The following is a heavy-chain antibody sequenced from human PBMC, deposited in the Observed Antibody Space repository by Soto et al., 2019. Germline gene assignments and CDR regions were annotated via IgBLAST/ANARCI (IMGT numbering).Heavy chain of an antibody. V-gene: IGHV3-23*01. J-gene: IGHJ4*02. CDR3: ARTIVVLSAAKVGVPGY. CDR1: GFTLSTYA. D-gene: IGHD2-2*01. CDR2: MSGSAGTT. Sequence: GGSLRLSCAASGFTLSTYAMSWVRQAPGKGLEWVSGMSGSAGTTKYADSVKGRFIISRDNSRNTLYLQMNTLSADDTAVYYCARTIVVLSAAKVGVPGYWGQGTLVTVSS.